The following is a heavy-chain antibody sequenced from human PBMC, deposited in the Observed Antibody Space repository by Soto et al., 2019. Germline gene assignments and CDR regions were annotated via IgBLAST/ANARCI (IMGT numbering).Heavy chain of an antibody. CDR3: VGNYYSSFDY. CDR1: GGSVNSYGYY. J-gene: IGHJ4*02. D-gene: IGHD3-22*01. Sequence: QVQLQESGPGLGKPSQTLSLTCTVSGGSVNSYGYYWTWIRQSPGKGLEWIGSMYYSVDTYHNPSLNSRVSLSVDTSKDQFSLNLTSVTAADTAVYFCVGNYYSSFDYWGRGTLVTVSS. V-gene: IGHV4-30-4*01. CDR2: MYYSVDT.